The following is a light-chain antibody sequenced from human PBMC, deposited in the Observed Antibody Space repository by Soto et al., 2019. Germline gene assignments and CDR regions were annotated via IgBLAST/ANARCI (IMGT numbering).Light chain of an antibody. CDR3: CSYAPKTIHV. J-gene: IGLJ1*01. CDR1: SIDIGAYNL. V-gene: IGLV2-23*01. Sequence: QSVLTQPASVSGSPGQSITISCTGSSIDIGAYNLVSWYQQYPGKAPKLMIYEASKRPAGVSDRFSGSKSGNTASLTISGLLAEDEADYYCCSYAPKTIHVFGNGTKVTVL. CDR2: EAS.